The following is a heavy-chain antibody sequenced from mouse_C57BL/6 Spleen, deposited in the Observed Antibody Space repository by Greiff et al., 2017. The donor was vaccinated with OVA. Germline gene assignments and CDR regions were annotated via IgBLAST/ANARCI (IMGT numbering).Heavy chain of an antibody. CDR2: IDPSDSYT. D-gene: IGHD2-4*01. J-gene: IGHJ1*03. V-gene: IGHV1-50*01. CDR3: ARWGLRDWYFDV. CDR1: GYTFTSYW. Sequence: VKLQQPGAELVKPGASVKLSCKASGYTFTSYWMQWVKQRPGQGLEWIGEIDPSDSYTNYNQKFKGKATLTVDTSSSTAYMQLSSLTSEDSAVYYCARWGLRDWYFDVWGTGTTVTVSS.